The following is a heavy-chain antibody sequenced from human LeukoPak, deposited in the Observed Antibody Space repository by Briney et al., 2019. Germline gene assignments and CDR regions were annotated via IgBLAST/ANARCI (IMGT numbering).Heavy chain of an antibody. CDR3: ARDRPYCSSTSCPSSLDY. CDR1: GFTFSSYG. V-gene: IGHV3-33*01. D-gene: IGHD2-2*01. J-gene: IGHJ4*02. Sequence: PGGSLRLSCAASGFTFSSYGMHWVRQAPGKGLEWVAVIWYDGSNKYYADSVKGRFTISRDTSKNTLYLQMNSLRAEDTAVYYCARDRPYCSSTSCPSSLDYWGQGTLVTVSS. CDR2: IWYDGSNK.